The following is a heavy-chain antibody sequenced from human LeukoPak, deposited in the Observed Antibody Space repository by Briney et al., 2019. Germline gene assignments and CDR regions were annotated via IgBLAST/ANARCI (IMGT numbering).Heavy chain of an antibody. V-gene: IGHV3-30*03. CDR3: ARDRTYTWTFDY. CDR2: ISYDGSDK. J-gene: IGHJ4*02. CDR1: GFIFNTHG. D-gene: IGHD1-1*01. Sequence: PGGSLRLSCAASGFIFNTHGMHWVRQAPGKGLEWVAVISYDGSDKYFADSVEGRFTISRDDSKNMVYLQMNSLRAEDTAVYYCARDRTYTWTFDYWGQGTLVTVSS.